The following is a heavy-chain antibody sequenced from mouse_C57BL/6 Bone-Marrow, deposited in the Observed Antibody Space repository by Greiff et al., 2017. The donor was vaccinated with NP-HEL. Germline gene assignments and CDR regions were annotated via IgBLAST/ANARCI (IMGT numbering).Heavy chain of an antibody. Sequence: VKLMESGPGLVAPSQSLSITCTVSGFSLTSYGVHWVRQPPGKGLEWLVVIWSDGSTTYNSALKSRLSISKDDSKSQVFLKMNRLQTDDTAMYYCARQSSGYYYGSNYAMDYWGQGTSVTVSS. D-gene: IGHD1-1*01. CDR1: GFSLTSYG. CDR3: ARQSSGYYYGSNYAMDY. J-gene: IGHJ4*01. V-gene: IGHV2-6-1*01. CDR2: IWSDGST.